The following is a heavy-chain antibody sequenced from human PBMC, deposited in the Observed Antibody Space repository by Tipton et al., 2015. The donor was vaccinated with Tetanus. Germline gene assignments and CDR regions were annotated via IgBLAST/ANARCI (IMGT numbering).Heavy chain of an antibody. D-gene: IGHD4-17*01. V-gene: IGHV3-11*01. J-gene: IGHJ1*01. CDR3: ARVFGDYVPNYFEF. CDR1: GFTFHESY. Sequence: SLRLSCAASGFTFHESYMSWIRQAPGKGLEWVSYISTNGYTIHYADAVKGRFTISRDNGQNSLHPQMTSLRAEDTAVYYCARVFGDYVPNYFEFWGQGTLVSVSS. CDR2: ISTNGYTI.